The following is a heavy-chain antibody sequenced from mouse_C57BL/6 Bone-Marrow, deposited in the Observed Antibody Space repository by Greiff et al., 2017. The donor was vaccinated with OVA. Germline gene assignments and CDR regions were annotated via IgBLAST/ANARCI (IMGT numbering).Heavy chain of an antibody. Sequence: EVQLVESGGGLVQPGGSLKLSCAASGFTFSDYGMAWVRQAPRKGPEWVAFISNLAYSIYYADTVTGRFTISRENAKNTLYLEMSSLRSEDTAMYYCARYYGSSYDAMDYWGQGTSVTVSS. D-gene: IGHD1-1*01. CDR1: GFTFSDYG. CDR3: ARYYGSSYDAMDY. CDR2: ISNLAYSI. V-gene: IGHV5-15*01. J-gene: IGHJ4*01.